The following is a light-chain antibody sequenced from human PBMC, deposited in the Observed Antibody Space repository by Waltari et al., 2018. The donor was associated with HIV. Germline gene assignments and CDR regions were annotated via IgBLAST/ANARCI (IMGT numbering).Light chain of an antibody. CDR2: AAS. CDR3: LQDYNYPRT. J-gene: IGKJ1*01. V-gene: IGKV1-6*01. CDR1: QGIRND. Sequence: AIQMTQSPSSLSASVGDRVTITCRASQGIRNDLGGYQQKPGKPPKLLIYAASSLQSGVPSVFRGRGSGTDFTFTISSLQPEDFATYYCLQDYNYPRTFGQETKVESK.